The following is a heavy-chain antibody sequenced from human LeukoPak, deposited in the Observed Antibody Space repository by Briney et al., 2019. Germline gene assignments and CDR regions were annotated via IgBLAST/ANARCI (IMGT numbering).Heavy chain of an antibody. D-gene: IGHD3-3*01. Sequence: SETLSLTCTVSGGSISSGGYYWSWIRQHPGKGLEWIGYIYYSGSTYYNPSLKSRVTISVDTSKNQFSLKLSSVTAADTAVYYCASKHYDFWSGYRKDDAFDIWGQGTMVTVSS. CDR3: ASKHYDFWSGYRKDDAFDI. CDR2: IYYSGST. CDR1: GGSISSGGYY. V-gene: IGHV4-31*03. J-gene: IGHJ3*02.